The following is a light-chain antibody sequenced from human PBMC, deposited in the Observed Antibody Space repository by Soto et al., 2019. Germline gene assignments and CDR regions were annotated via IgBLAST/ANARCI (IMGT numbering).Light chain of an antibody. J-gene: IGKJ1*01. CDR3: QQSYRTPWT. V-gene: IGKV1-39*01. CDR1: QSINTY. Sequence: DIQTTHSPPSLSASMGDRITITCRASQSINTYLNWYQQKPGNAPKLLIYAASSLQSGVPSRFSGNGSGTDFTLSISSLRPEDFATYYCQQSYRTPWTFGPGTKVDI. CDR2: AAS.